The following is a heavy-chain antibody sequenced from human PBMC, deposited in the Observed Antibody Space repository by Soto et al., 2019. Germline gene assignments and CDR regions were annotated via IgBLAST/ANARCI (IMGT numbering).Heavy chain of an antibody. D-gene: IGHD4-17*01. CDR1: GYTFTSFA. CDR3: ARGVLRLPPGP. Sequence: GASVKFSGKAAGYTFTSFAMHWVRQAPGQMLECMVWVNAGSVTTKYXXKFQGIVXXTRDTSPSIPXMELSXLGSEATAVYYCARGVLRLPPGPWVQGTLVTVSS. V-gene: IGHV1-3*01. J-gene: IGHJ5*02. CDR2: VNAGSVTT.